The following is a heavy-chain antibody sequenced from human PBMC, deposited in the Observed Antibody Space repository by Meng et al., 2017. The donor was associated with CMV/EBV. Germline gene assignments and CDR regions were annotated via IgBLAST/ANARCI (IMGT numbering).Heavy chain of an antibody. Sequence: GSLRLSCTVSGGSISSYYWSWIRQPPGKGLEWIGYIYYSGSTNYNPSLKSRFTISVDTSKNQFSLKLSSVTAADTAVYYCARHGEGGVVFDYWGQGTLVTVSS. CDR1: GGSISSYY. CDR2: IYYSGST. V-gene: IGHV4-59*01. CDR3: ARHGEGGVVFDY. J-gene: IGHJ4*02. D-gene: IGHD3-10*01.